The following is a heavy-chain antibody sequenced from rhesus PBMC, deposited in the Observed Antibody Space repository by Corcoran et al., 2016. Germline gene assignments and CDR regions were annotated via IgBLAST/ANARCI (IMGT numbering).Heavy chain of an antibody. CDR3: TRGGYSYSYMFDQ. V-gene: IGHV4-80*01. CDR2: IDGNGGGT. Sequence: QVQLQESGPGLVKPCETLSLTCAVSGASIRNYWWSWIRQSPGQGLQGIAEIDGNGGGTFYNSLLKSRVSISKDVSKNQFALNLGSLTDADTAVYYCTRGGYSYSYMFDQWGQGVPVTVSS. J-gene: IGHJ4*01. D-gene: IGHD3-16*01. CDR1: GASIRNYW.